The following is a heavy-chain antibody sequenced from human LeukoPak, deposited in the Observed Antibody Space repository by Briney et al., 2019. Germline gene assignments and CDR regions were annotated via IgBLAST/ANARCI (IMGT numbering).Heavy chain of an antibody. J-gene: IGHJ4*02. CDR1: GFTFSSYG. CDR3: APRVVGSAPFDY. D-gene: IGHD3-16*02. Sequence: GGSLRLSCAASGFTFSSYGMSWVRQAPGKGLEWVSAIETGGASTYYADSVKGRFSISRDNSKNTLYLQMNNLRAEDTAVYYCAPRVVGSAPFDYWGQGTLVTVSS. CDR2: IETGGAST. V-gene: IGHV3-23*05.